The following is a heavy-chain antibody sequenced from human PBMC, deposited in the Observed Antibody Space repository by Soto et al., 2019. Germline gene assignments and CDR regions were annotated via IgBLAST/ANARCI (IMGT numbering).Heavy chain of an antibody. CDR3: ARGTRILGYYYMDV. J-gene: IGHJ6*03. CDR2: ISSSSSTI. Sequence: GGSLRLSCAASGFTFSSYSMNWVRQAPGKGLEWVSYISSSSSTIYYADSVKGRFTISRDNAKNSLYLQMNSLRAEDTAVYYCARGTRILGYYYMDVWGKGTTVTVSS. D-gene: IGHD3-16*01. CDR1: GFTFSSYS. V-gene: IGHV3-48*01.